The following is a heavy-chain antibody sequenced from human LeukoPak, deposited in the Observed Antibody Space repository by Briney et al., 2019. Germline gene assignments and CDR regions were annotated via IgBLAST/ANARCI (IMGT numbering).Heavy chain of an antibody. Sequence: PGGSLRLSCAASGFTFSSYSMNWVRQAPGKGLEWVSSISSSSSYIYYADSVKGRFTISRDNAKNSLYLQMNSLRAEDKAVYYCARGVRGVPSAAYGYWGQGTLVTVSS. D-gene: IGHD3-10*02. CDR3: ARGVRGVPSAAYGY. V-gene: IGHV3-21*01. CDR2: ISSSSSYI. J-gene: IGHJ4*02. CDR1: GFTFSSYS.